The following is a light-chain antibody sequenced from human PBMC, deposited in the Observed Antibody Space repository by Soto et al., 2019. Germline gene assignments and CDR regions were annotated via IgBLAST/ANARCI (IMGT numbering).Light chain of an antibody. CDR1: QNIRGNE. V-gene: IGKV3-20*01. CDR2: RGS. J-gene: IGKJ1*01. Sequence: EVVLTQSPGTLSLSPGERATLSCRASQNIRGNELAWYQQKPGQAPRLLIYRGSSRATGIPDRFSDRGSGTDFPLTISRLEPEDFAVYYCQDYGTSAPWTFGQGTKVEIK. CDR3: QDYGTSAPWT.